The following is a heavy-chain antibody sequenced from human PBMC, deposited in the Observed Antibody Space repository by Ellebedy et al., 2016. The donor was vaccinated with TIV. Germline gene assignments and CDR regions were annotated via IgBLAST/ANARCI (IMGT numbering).Heavy chain of an antibody. V-gene: IGHV3-7*03. CDR1: GFTFSSNW. CDR2: IKEDGSLK. D-gene: IGHD1-26*01. J-gene: IGHJ4*02. Sequence: GESLKISCAASGFTFSSNWMSWVRQAPGKGLELVAKIKEDGSLKYYVDAVKGRFAISRDNAKNSLYLQMNSLRAEDTAVYYCAKGDGIPSFDYWGQGTLVTVSS. CDR3: AKGDGIPSFDY.